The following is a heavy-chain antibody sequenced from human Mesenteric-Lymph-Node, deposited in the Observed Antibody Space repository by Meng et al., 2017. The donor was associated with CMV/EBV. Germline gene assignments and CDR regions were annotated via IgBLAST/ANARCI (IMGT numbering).Heavy chain of an antibody. D-gene: IGHD3-3*01. CDR3: ARQGRSGGLYYYYGMDV. J-gene: IGHJ6*02. CDR1: GYSFTNYQ. Sequence: GESLKISCRGSGYSFTNYQIAWVRQMPGKGLEWMGIIYPGDSDTRYSPSFQGQVTISADKSISTAYLQWSSLKASDTAMYYCARQGRSGGLYYYYGMDVWGQGTTVTVSS. V-gene: IGHV5-51*01. CDR2: IYPGDSDT.